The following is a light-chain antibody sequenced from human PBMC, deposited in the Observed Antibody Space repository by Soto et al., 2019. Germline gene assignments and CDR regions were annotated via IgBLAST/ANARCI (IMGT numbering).Light chain of an antibody. J-gene: IGKJ1*01. CDR1: QGISNE. CDR2: GAS. V-gene: IGKV1-6*01. CDR3: LQDYTYPWT. Sequence: QMTQSPSSLSASVGDRVTITCRASQGISNELGWYQQRPGKAPKVLIYGASNLQSGVPSRFSGSASGTDFTLTISSLQPEDFATYYCLQDYTYPWTFGQGTKVDIK.